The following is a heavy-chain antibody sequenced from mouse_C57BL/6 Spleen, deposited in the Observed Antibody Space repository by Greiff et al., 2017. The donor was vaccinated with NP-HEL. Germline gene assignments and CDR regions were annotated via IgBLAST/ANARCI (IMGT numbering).Heavy chain of an antibody. CDR3: ARDHTIYYEYYEDFDY. V-gene: IGHV1-77*01. J-gene: IGHJ2*01. D-gene: IGHD2-4*01. CDR1: GYTFTDYY. CDR2: IGPGSGST. Sequence: VKLMESGAELVKPGASVKISCKASGYTFTDYYINWVKQRPGQGLEWIGKIGPGSGSTYYNEKFKGKATLTADKSSSTAYMQLSSLTSEDSAVYFCARDHTIYYEYYEDFDYWGQGTTLTVSS.